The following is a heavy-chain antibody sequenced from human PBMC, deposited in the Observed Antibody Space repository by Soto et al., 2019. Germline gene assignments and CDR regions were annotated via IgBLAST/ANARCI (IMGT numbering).Heavy chain of an antibody. CDR1: GGSISSGDFY. D-gene: IGHD3-10*01. V-gene: IGHV4-30-4*01. Sequence: SETLSLTCTVSGGSISSGDFYWSWIRQPPGKGLEWIGYIFYSGSTYYDPSLKSRVTISVDTSKNQFSLNLTSVTAADTAVYYCARGDYYSGSGNTGYYFDYWGQGTLVTVSS. CDR2: IFYSGST. CDR3: ARGDYYSGSGNTGYYFDY. J-gene: IGHJ4*02.